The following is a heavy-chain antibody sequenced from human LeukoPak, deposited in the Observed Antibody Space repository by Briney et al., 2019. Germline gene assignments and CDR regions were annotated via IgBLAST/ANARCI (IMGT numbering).Heavy chain of an antibody. V-gene: IGHV4-39*07. CDR2: IYYSGST. Sequence: SETLSLTCTVSGGSISSSSYYWGWIRQPPGKGLEWIGSIYYSGSTYYNPSLKSRVTISVDTSKNQFSLKLSPVTAADTAVYYCARVTIVVPSFDYWGQGTLVTVSS. CDR1: GGSISSSSYY. CDR3: ARVTIVVPSFDY. J-gene: IGHJ4*02. D-gene: IGHD3-22*01.